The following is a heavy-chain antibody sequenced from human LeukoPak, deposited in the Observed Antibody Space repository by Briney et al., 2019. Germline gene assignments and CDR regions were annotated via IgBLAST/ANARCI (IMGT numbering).Heavy chain of an antibody. J-gene: IGHJ4*02. CDR3: ARDLTAGRLVAGVVY. V-gene: IGHV1-18*01. Sequence: ASVKVSCKASGYTFSKYGISWVRQAPGQGLEWMGWISAYNGNTNYAQKFQGRVTMTTDTSTNTVYMELRSLRSDDTAVYYCARDLTAGRLVAGVVYWGQGTLVTVS. CDR1: GYTFSKYG. D-gene: IGHD7-27*01. CDR2: ISAYNGNT.